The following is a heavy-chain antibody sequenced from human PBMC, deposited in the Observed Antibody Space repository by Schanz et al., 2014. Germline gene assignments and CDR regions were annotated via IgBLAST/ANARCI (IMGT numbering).Heavy chain of an antibody. J-gene: IGHJ4*02. Sequence: EVHLLESGGGLVPPGGSLRLSCAASGFTFSSYSMNWVRQAPGKGLEWVSYVSRSTPDIYYADSVKGRFTMSRDNAKNSVCLQMNSLRAEDTAVYYCLRDSFFAFDYWGQGTLVTVSS. CDR1: GFTFSSYS. D-gene: IGHD3-3*01. CDR2: VSRSTPDI. V-gene: IGHV3-48*01. CDR3: LRDSFFAFDY.